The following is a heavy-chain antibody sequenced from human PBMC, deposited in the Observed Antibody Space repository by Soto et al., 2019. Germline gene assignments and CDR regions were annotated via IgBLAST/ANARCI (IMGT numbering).Heavy chain of an antibody. V-gene: IGHV1-8*01. Sequence: GASVKVSCKASGYTFTSYDINWVRQATGQGLEWMGWMNPNSGNTGYAQKFQGRVTMTRNTSISTAYMELSSLRSEDTAVYYCARASRRITIFGVAHYYYGMDVWGQGTTVTVYS. CDR1: GYTFTSYD. J-gene: IGHJ6*02. CDR3: ARASRRITIFGVAHYYYGMDV. CDR2: MNPNSGNT. D-gene: IGHD3-3*01.